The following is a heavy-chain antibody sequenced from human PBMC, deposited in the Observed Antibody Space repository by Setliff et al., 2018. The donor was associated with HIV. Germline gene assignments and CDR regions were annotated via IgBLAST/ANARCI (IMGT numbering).Heavy chain of an antibody. CDR1: GFTFSSYG. V-gene: IGHV3-33*01. J-gene: IGHJ4*02. CDR3: ATVRWLPDC. CDR2: IWYDGSNK. Sequence: GGSMRLSCAASGFTFSSYGMHWVRQAPGKGLEWVAVIWYDGSNKYYVDSVKGRFTISRDNSKNTLYLQMNSLRAEDTAVYYCATVRWLPDCWGQGTLVTVSS. D-gene: IGHD5-12*01.